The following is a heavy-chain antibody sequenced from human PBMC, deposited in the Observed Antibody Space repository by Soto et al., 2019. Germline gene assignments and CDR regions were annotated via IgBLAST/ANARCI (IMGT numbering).Heavy chain of an antibody. D-gene: IGHD2-21*01. J-gene: IGHJ6*02. V-gene: IGHV1-69*01. Sequence: QVQLVQSGAEVKQPGSSVKVSCKASGDTFSKYAISWVRQAPGQGLEWMRGIIPAFGTANYAQNFQGRVTIIADESTSTAYMELSSLRFEDTAVYYCASAIKTIVVHYYYYGMDVWGQGTTVTVSS. CDR1: GDTFSKYA. CDR2: IIPAFGTA. CDR3: ASAIKTIVVHYYYYGMDV.